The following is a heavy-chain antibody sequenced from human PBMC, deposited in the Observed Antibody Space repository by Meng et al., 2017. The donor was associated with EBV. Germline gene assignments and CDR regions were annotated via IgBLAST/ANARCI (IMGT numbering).Heavy chain of an antibody. CDR1: GGTFSRYA. CDR3: ARAEIAAAGRLDY. V-gene: IGHV1-69*14. Sequence: QVLQYGAVWKLPGSSVKVSGKAVGGTFSRYAISGVRQAPGQGLEWMGGIIPIFGTANYAQKFQGRVTITADKSTSTAYMELSSLRSEDTAVYYCARAEIAAAGRLDYWGQGTLVTVSS. D-gene: IGHD6-13*01. CDR2: IIPIFGTA. J-gene: IGHJ4*02.